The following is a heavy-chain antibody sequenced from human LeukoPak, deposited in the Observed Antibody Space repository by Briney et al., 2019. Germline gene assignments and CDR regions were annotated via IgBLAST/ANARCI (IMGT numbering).Heavy chain of an antibody. Sequence: SGGSLRLSCAASGFTFSSYWMHWVRQAPGKGLVWVSRINSDGSSTSYADSVEGRFTISRDNAKNTLYLQMNSLRAEDTAVYYCARGSGPIVVVPAANDYWGQGTLVTVSS. CDR3: ARGSGPIVVVPAANDY. D-gene: IGHD2-2*01. CDR1: GFTFSSYW. V-gene: IGHV3-74*01. J-gene: IGHJ4*02. CDR2: INSDGSST.